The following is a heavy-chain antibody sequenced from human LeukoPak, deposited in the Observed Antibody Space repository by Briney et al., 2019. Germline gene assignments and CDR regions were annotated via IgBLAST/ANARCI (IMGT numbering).Heavy chain of an antibody. CDR1: GFTFSSYS. CDR3: ARDLRHIVVVPAAIRGSRHAFDI. CDR2: ISSSSSYI. Sequence: GGSLRLSCAASGFTFSSYSMNWVRQAPGKGLEWVSSISSSSSYIYYADSVKGRFTISRDNAKNSLYLQMNSLRAKDTAVYYCARDLRHIVVVPAAIRGSRHAFDIWGQGTMVTVSS. V-gene: IGHV3-21*01. D-gene: IGHD2-2*02. J-gene: IGHJ3*02.